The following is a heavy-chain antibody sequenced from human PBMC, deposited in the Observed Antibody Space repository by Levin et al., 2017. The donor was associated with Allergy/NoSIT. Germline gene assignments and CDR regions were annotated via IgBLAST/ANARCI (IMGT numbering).Heavy chain of an antibody. CDR1: GFTFSSYG. Sequence: RAGGSLRLSCAASGFTFSSYGMTWVRQAPGKGLEWVSAIFGSGDSTYYADSVKGRFTISRDNSKNTVYLQMSSLSAEDMAVYYCAKGRGAYAVVPADWGQGTLVTVSS. V-gene: IGHV3-23*01. D-gene: IGHD2-2*01. CDR2: IFGSGDST. CDR3: AKGRGAYAVVPAD. J-gene: IGHJ4*02.